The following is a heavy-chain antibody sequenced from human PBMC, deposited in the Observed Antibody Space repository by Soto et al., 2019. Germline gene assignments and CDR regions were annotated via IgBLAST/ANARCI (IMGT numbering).Heavy chain of an antibody. CDR3: AKGPYSYYDILTVNYFDS. J-gene: IGHJ4*02. D-gene: IGHD3-9*01. Sequence: GGSLRLSCAASGFTFSSYAMSWVRQAPGKGLEWVSAISGSGSSTYYADSVKGRFTISRDKSKNTLYLQMNSLRAEDTAVYYCAKGPYSYYDILTVNYFDSWGQGTLVTVSS. CDR1: GFTFSSYA. CDR2: ISGSGSST. V-gene: IGHV3-23*01.